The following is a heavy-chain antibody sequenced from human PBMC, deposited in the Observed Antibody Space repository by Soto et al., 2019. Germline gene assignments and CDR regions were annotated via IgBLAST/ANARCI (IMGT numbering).Heavy chain of an antibody. J-gene: IGHJ4*02. CDR2: IYYSGST. V-gene: IGHV4-30-4*01. CDR3: ARLYTGYEAFDY. CDR1: GGSINSGDYY. Sequence: SETLSLTCSVSGGSINSGDYYWSWIRQSPGKGLEWIGYIYYSGSTYYNPSLKSRSTISIDTSKNQFFLDVDSVTAADAAVYYCARLYTGYEAFDYWGQGTLVTVSS. D-gene: IGHD5-12*01.